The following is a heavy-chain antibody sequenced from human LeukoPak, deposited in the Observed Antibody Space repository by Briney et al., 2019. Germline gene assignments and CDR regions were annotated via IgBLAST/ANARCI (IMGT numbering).Heavy chain of an antibody. Sequence: GRSLRLSCAASGFTFSSYAMHWVRQAPGKGLEWVAVISYDGSNKYYADSVKGRFTISRDNSKNTLYLQMNSLRAEDTAVYYCARGPWAMVRGVIAYFRHWGQGTLVTVSS. V-gene: IGHV3-30-3*01. CDR1: GFTFSSYA. J-gene: IGHJ1*01. D-gene: IGHD3-10*01. CDR3: ARGPWAMVRGVIAYFRH. CDR2: ISYDGSNK.